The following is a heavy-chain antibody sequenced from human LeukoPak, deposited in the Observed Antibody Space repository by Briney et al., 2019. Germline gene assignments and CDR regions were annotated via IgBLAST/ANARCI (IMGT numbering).Heavy chain of an antibody. CDR2: ISYDGSNK. V-gene: IGHV3-30*03. D-gene: IGHD2-15*01. CDR3: ARDSRGYCSGGSCCGLNWFDP. Sequence: GGSLRLSCAASGFTFSSYGMHWVRQAPGKGLEGVAVISYDGSNKYYADSVKGRFTISRDNSKNALYLQMNSLRAEDTAAYYCARDSRGYCSGGSCCGLNWFDPGGEGTLVTVSS. J-gene: IGHJ5*02. CDR1: GFTFSSYG.